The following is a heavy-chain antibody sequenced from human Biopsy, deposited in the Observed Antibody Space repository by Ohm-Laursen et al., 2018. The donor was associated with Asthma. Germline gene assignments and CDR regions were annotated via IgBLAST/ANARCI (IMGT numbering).Heavy chain of an antibody. CDR3: ARTFHFWSPYHAEHYQL. D-gene: IGHD3-3*02. Sequence: GSLRLSCTASGFTFGDYWMSWVRQVPGKWLEWVANIKHDGSEKNHVDSLKGRFTISRDNAKNSLYLQMNSLRAEDTAVYYCARTFHFWSPYHAEHYQLWGQGTLVTVSS. J-gene: IGHJ1*01. CDR2: IKHDGSEK. V-gene: IGHV3-7*01. CDR1: GFTFGDYW.